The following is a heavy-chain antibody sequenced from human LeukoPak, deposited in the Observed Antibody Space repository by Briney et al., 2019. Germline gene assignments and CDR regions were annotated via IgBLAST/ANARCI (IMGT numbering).Heavy chain of an antibody. CDR3: AKEIRVGAISGAFDI. J-gene: IGHJ3*02. D-gene: IGHD1-26*01. Sequence: GGSLRLSCAASGFTLSPFWMHWVRQAPGKGLEWVSGISWNSGSIGYADSVKGRFTISRDNAKNSLYLQMNSLRAEDTALYYCAKEIRVGAISGAFDIWGQGTMVTVSS. V-gene: IGHV3-9*01. CDR2: ISWNSGSI. CDR1: GFTLSPFW.